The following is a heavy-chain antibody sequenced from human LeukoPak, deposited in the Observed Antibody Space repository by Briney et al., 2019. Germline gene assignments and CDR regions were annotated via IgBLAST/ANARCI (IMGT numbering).Heavy chain of an antibody. CDR2: INPNSGGT. V-gene: IGHV1-2*02. Sequence: GASVKVSCKAFGYTFAGYYIHWVRQAPGQGPEWMGWINPNSGGTNYAQKFQGRVTMTRDTSISTAYMELSSLRSDDSAVYYCARGVSGAYYYYYMDVWGKGTTVTVSS. CDR1: GYTFAGYY. D-gene: IGHD1-26*01. J-gene: IGHJ6*03. CDR3: ARGVSGAYYYYYMDV.